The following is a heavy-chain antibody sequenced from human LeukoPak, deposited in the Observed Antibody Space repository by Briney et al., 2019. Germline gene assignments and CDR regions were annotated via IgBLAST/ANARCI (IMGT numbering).Heavy chain of an antibody. CDR3: ARELAVAGPSFWGGNYYYYYMDV. D-gene: IGHD6-19*01. Sequence: PGGSLRLSCAASGFTFSSYWMSWVRQAPGKGLEWVANIKQDGSEKYYVDSVKGRFTISRDNAKNSLYLQMDSLRAEDTAVYYCARELAVAGPSFWGGNYYYYYMDVWGKGTTVTISS. J-gene: IGHJ6*03. V-gene: IGHV3-7*01. CDR1: GFTFSSYW. CDR2: IKQDGSEK.